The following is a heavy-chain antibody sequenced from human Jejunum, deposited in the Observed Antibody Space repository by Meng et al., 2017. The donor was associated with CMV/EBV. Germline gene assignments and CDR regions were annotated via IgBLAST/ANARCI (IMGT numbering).Heavy chain of an antibody. D-gene: IGHD1-26*01. J-gene: IGHJ4*02. V-gene: IGHV3-74*01. CDR2: LSRDGTIT. CDR1: GLSVGKNW. CDR3: VRDLGRAADY. Sequence: LTGGNSGLSVGKNWMYWVRQAPGKGLVWVSHLSRDGTITNYADSVKGRFTISRNNAKNTVSLQMNSLTAEDTALYYCVRDLGRAADYWGQGALVTVSS.